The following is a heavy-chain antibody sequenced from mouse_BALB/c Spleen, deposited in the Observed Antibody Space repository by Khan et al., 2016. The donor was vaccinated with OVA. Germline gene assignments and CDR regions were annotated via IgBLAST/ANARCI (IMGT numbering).Heavy chain of an antibody. D-gene: IGHD1-1*02. Sequence: VQLQQSGAELARPGASVKLSCKASGYTFTRYWMLWVKQRPGQGLEWIGAIYPGDGDTRYTQKFKGKATLTADKSSSTAYMQLSSLASDDSAVYYCSSHYCHYVDYWGQGTTLTVSS. V-gene: IGHV1-87*01. CDR1: GYTFTRYW. J-gene: IGHJ2*01. CDR3: SSHYCHYVDY. CDR2: IYPGDGDT.